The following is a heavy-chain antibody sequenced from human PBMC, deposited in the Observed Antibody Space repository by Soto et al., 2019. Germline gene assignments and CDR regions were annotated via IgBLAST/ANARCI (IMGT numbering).Heavy chain of an antibody. D-gene: IGHD3-3*01. CDR3: AAVDFWIAWCY. V-gene: IGHV1-58*02. CDR1: GFTFTSSA. CDR2: IVVGSGNT. J-gene: IGHJ4*02. Sequence: QMQLVQSGPEVKKPGTSVKVSCKASGFTFTSSAMQWVRQARGQRLEWIGWIVVGSGNTNYAQKFQDRVTIIRDMSTSTAYMGLSSLRSEDTAVYYCAAVDFWIAWCYWGQGTLVAVSS.